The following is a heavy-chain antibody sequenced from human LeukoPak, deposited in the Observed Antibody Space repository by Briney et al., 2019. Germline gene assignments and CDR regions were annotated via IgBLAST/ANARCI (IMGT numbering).Heavy chain of an antibody. CDR3: ARPQWSGSCYIGAFDI. CDR1: GFTFDDYA. J-gene: IGHJ3*02. D-gene: IGHD1-26*01. Sequence: PGGSLRLSCAASGFTFDDYAMHWVRQAPGKGLEWVSGISWNSGSIGYADSVKGRFTISRDNSKNTLYLQMNSLRAEDTAVYYCARPQWSGSCYIGAFDIWGQGTMVTVSS. CDR2: ISWNSGSI. V-gene: IGHV3-9*01.